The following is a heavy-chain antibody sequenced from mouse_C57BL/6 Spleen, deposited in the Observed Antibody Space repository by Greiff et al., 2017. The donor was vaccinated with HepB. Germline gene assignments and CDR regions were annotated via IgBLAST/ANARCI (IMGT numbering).Heavy chain of an antibody. J-gene: IGHJ4*01. D-gene: IGHD2-4*01. Sequence: QVQLQQSGPELVKPGASVKISCKASGYAFSSSWMNWVKQRPGKGLEWIGRIYPGDGDTNYNGKFKGKATLTADKSSSTAYMQLSSLTSEDSAVYFCARPYDYVYYAMDYWGQGTSVTVSS. V-gene: IGHV1-82*01. CDR2: IYPGDGDT. CDR1: GYAFSSSW. CDR3: ARPYDYVYYAMDY.